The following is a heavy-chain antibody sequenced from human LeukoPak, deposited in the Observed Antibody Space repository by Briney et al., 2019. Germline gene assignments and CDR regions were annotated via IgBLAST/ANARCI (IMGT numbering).Heavy chain of an antibody. D-gene: IGHD5-24*01. V-gene: IGHV3-30*18. J-gene: IGHJ4*02. CDR2: ISYDGSNK. CDR3: AKGAGDCYNSFFLQR. CDR1: GFTFSSYG. Sequence: PGGSLRLSCAASGFTFSSYGMHWVRQAPGKGLEWVAVISYDGSNKYYADSVKGRFTISRDNSKNTLYLQMNSLRAEDTAVYYCAKGAGDCYNSFFLQRGAQRTLHSVSS.